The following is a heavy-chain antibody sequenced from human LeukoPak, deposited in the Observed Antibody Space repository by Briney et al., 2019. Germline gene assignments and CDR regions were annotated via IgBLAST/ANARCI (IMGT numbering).Heavy chain of an antibody. V-gene: IGHV3-53*01. D-gene: IGHD3-22*01. J-gene: IGHJ4*02. CDR1: GFDVSSNY. CDR3: ARAQYYYDSGAYGPDY. Sequence: PGASLRLSCAASGFDVSSNYMSWVRQAPGKGPEWVSVLYGGDRTYYADSVKGRFTISADKSSSTLYLQMNSLRAEDTAVYYCARAQYYYDSGAYGPDYWGQGTQVTVSS. CDR2: LYGGDRT.